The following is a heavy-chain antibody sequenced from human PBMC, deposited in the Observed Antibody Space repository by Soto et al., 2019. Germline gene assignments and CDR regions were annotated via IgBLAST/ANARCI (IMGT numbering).Heavy chain of an antibody. D-gene: IGHD5-18*01. V-gene: IGHV3-30-3*01. CDR3: ARDLLDTATLKDYYYYGMDV. CDR1: GFTFSSYA. Sequence: GGSLRLSCAASGFTFSSYAMHWVRQAPGKGLEWVAVISYDGSNKYYADSVKGRFTISRDNSKNTLYLQMNSLRAEDTAVYYCARDLLDTATLKDYYYYGMDVWGQGTTVTVSS. CDR2: ISYDGSNK. J-gene: IGHJ6*02.